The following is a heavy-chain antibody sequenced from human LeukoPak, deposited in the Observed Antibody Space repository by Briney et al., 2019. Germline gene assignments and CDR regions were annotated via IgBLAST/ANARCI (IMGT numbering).Heavy chain of an antibody. CDR3: ARGQPYYDSCSGSATNFAY. CDR2: INQSGST. CDR1: VGSFSGYY. J-gene: IGHJ4*02. D-gene: IGHD3-3*01. Sequence: PSETLSLTCAFYVGSFSGYYWSWVRHPPGKGLEWSGEINQSGSTNYNPSPKSRVTISADATKTQFPRKRSSTTSADTPVYYCARGQPYYDSCSGSATNFAYWGQGTLVSV. V-gene: IGHV4-34*01.